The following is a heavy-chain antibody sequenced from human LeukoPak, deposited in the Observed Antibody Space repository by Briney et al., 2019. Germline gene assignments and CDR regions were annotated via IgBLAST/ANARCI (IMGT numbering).Heavy chain of an antibody. J-gene: IGHJ4*02. CDR3: TRLPLDYSVDY. CDR2: VSYFGTT. D-gene: IGHD4-11*01. Sequence: SETLSLTCTVSGDSISNTAYWWGWTRQSPGKGLEWIGSVSYFGTTSYNPSLKSRVTMSIDTSKKQFSLQLSSVTAADTAVYYCTRLPLDYSVDYWGQGALVSVSS. V-gene: IGHV4-39*01. CDR1: GDSISNTAYW.